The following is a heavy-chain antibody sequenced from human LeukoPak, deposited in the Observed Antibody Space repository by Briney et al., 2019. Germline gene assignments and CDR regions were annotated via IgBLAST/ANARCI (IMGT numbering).Heavy chain of an antibody. Sequence: GGSLRLSCAASGFPFSSYAMSWVRQAPGKGLEWVSAISGSGGSTYYADSVKGRFTISRDNSKNTLYLQMNSLRAEDTAVYYCAKCGSSSSWYYFDYWGQGTLVTVSS. CDR2: ISGSGGST. CDR1: GFPFSSYA. CDR3: AKCGSSSSWYYFDY. J-gene: IGHJ4*02. V-gene: IGHV3-23*01. D-gene: IGHD6-13*01.